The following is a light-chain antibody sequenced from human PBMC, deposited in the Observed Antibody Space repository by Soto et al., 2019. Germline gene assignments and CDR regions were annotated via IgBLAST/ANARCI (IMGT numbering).Light chain of an antibody. J-gene: IGKJ2*01. CDR3: QQYGGSPPYT. V-gene: IGKV3-20*01. Sequence: IVLTQSPGTLSLSPGERATLSCRASQSVSSSYLAWYQQKPGQAPRLLIYGASSRATGIPDRFSGGGSGTGFTLAISRLEPEDFAVDYCQQYGGSPPYTFGQGTKLEIK. CDR1: QSVSSSY. CDR2: GAS.